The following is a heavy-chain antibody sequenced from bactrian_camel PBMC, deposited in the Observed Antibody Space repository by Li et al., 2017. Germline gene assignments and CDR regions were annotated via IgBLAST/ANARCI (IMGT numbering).Heavy chain of an antibody. D-gene: IGHD3*01. Sequence: HVQLVESGGGSVQPGGSLRLSCLISGYGPLGTSQMAWFRQTPQKEREGVAGISVAGPRIRADSLRGRIAISRDNAKNTLYLQMNNLKPEDTATYICAATPQGWDWSHGSFGPGTQVTVS. J-gene: IGHJ6*01. V-gene: IGHV3S1*01. CDR3: AATPQGWDWSHGS. CDR2: ISVAGPRI. CDR1: GYGPLGTSQ.